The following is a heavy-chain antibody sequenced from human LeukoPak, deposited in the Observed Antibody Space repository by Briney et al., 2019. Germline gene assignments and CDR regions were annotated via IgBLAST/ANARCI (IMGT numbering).Heavy chain of an antibody. CDR2: LDPEDGEM. D-gene: IGHD1-26*01. Sequence: ASVKVSCKVSGYTLTELSLHWVRQAPGKGLEWMGGLDPEDGEMIYSQKFQGRVTMTEETSTDIAYMEMSSPRSEDTAVYYCATGRTKWDLLNYWGQGTLVTVSS. J-gene: IGHJ4*02. CDR1: GYTLTELS. V-gene: IGHV1-24*01. CDR3: ATGRTKWDLLNY.